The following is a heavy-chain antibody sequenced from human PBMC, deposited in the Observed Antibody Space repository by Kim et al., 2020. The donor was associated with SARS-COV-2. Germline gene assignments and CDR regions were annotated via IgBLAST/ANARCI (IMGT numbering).Heavy chain of an antibody. V-gene: IGHV1-18*01. CDR2: ISAYNGNT. CDR3: ASGGGLAPYYYGMDV. Sequence: ASVKVSCKASGYTFTSYGISWVRQAPGQGLEWMGWISAYNGNTNYAQKLQGRVTMTTDTSTSTAYMELRSLRSDDTTVYYCASGGGLAPYYYGMDVWGQGTTVTVSS. D-gene: IGHD6-19*01. J-gene: IGHJ6*02. CDR1: GYTFTSYG.